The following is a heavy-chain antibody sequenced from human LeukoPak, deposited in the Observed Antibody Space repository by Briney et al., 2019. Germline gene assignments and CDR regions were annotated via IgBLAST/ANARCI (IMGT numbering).Heavy chain of an antibody. V-gene: IGHV3-23*01. D-gene: IGHD6-13*01. Sequence: PGDSQTLHCPPYQTIFHRSSHNCLHHPPDQDHECLHAISGSGGSTYYADSVKGRFSISRDNSQNTLSLQMNSLRAEDTAVYYCAKDEYSSRWYGGLYWGQGTLVTVSS. CDR1: QTIFHRSS. J-gene: IGHJ4*02. CDR3: AKDEYSSRWYGGLY. CDR2: ISGSGGST.